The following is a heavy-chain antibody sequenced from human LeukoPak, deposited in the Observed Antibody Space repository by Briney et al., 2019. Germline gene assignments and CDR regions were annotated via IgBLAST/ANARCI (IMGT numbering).Heavy chain of an antibody. D-gene: IGHD2-21*01. CDR2: INPNSGGT. Sequence: ASVKVSCKASGYTFTGYYMHWVRQAPGQGLEWMGWINPNSGGTNYAQKFQGRVTMTRDTSISTAYMELSRLRSDDTAVYYCARASCAEHICYCFDFWGQGTLVTVSS. CDR3: ARASCAEHICYCFDF. V-gene: IGHV1-2*02. CDR1: GYTFTGYY. J-gene: IGHJ4*02.